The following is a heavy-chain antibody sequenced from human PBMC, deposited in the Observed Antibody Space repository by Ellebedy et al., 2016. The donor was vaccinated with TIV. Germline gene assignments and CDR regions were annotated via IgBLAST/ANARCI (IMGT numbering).Heavy chain of an antibody. V-gene: IGHV2-5*02. CDR2: ISWDDDK. D-gene: IGHD3-16*01. Sequence: SGPTLVKPTQTLTLTCTFSGFSLRTSGVGVGWIRQPPGKALEWLALISWDDDKRYSPSLKTRLTVTKDTSNNQVVLTMTNMDPVDTGTYYCAWVACVTADRLGSFDMWGQGTMVTVSS. CDR3: AWVACVTADRLGSFDM. CDR1: GFSLRTSGVG. J-gene: IGHJ3*02.